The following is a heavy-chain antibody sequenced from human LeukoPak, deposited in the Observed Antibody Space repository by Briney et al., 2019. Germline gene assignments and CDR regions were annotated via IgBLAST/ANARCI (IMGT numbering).Heavy chain of an antibody. CDR3: ARALVGATYYYYYMDV. Sequence: PSETLSLTCAVYGGSFSGYYWSWIRQPPGKGLEWIGEINHSGSTNCNPSLKSRVTISVDTSKNQFSLKLSSVTAADTAVYYCARALVGATYYYYYMDVWGKGTTVTISS. CDR2: INHSGST. V-gene: IGHV4-34*01. J-gene: IGHJ6*03. CDR1: GGSFSGYY. D-gene: IGHD1-26*01.